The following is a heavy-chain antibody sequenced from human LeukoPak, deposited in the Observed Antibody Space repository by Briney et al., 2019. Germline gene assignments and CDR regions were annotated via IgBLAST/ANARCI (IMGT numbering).Heavy chain of an antibody. CDR3: ARAGVGDGDNYGWFDP. Sequence: ASVKVSCKASGYTFTSYGISWVRQAPGQGLEWMGWISGYNGNTNYAKKFQERVTVTTDTSTTIFYMELRSLRSDDTAVYYCARAGVGDGDNYGWFDPWGQGTLVTVSS. CDR2: ISGYNGNT. V-gene: IGHV1-18*01. J-gene: IGHJ5*02. CDR1: GYTFTSYG. D-gene: IGHD5-24*01.